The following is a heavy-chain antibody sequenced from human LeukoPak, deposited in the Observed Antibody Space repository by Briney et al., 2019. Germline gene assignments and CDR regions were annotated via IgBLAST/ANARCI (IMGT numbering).Heavy chain of an antibody. V-gene: IGHV4-4*07. CDR3: ARDRYYYDSSGYKYMDV. CDR2: IYTSGST. J-gene: IGHJ6*03. D-gene: IGHD3-22*01. CDR1: GGSISSYY. Sequence: PSETLSLTCTVSGGSISSYYWSWIRQPAGKGLVWIGRIYTSGSTNYNPSLKSRVTMSVDTSKNQFSLKLNSVTAADTAVYYCARDRYYYDSSGYKYMDVWGKGTTVTVSS.